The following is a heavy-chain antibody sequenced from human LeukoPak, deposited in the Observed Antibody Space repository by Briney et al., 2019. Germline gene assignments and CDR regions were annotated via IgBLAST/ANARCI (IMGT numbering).Heavy chain of an antibody. V-gene: IGHV4-59*08. J-gene: IGHJ4*02. CDR1: GGSISSYY. CDR2: IYYSGST. CDR3: ARQLPGGSSKKPFDY. D-gene: IGHD2-15*01. Sequence: SETLSLTCTVSGGSISSYYWSWIRQPPGRGLEWIGYIYYSGSTNYNPSLKSRVTISVDTSENQFSLKLSSVTAADTAVYYCARQLPGGSSKKPFDYWGQGTLVTVSS.